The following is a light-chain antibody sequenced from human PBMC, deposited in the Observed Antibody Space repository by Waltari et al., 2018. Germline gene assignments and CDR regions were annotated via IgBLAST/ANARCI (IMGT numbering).Light chain of an antibody. CDR2: SNN. J-gene: IGLJ1*01. CDR1: SSNIVRTP. V-gene: IGLV1-44*01. Sequence: QSVLTQPPSVSGTPGQRVTIPSSGSSSNIVRTPLNWYQQLPGTAPKLLIYSNNQRPSGVPDRISGSRSGTSASLAVSGLQSEDEADYYCAVWDGSLNAYVFGAGTKVTVL. CDR3: AVWDGSLNAYV.